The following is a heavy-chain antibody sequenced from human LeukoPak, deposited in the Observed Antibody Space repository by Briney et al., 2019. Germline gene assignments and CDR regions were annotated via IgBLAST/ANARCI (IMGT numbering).Heavy chain of an antibody. CDR2: INPSGGST. J-gene: IGHJ6*02. Sequence: GASVKVSCKASGYTFTSYYMHWVRQAPGQGLEWKGIINPSGGSTSYAQKFQGRVTMTRDTSTSTVYMELSSLRSEDTAVYYCARDDSRAAKASYYYYGMDVWGQGTTVTVSS. D-gene: IGHD2-15*01. CDR1: GYTFTSYY. V-gene: IGHV1-46*01. CDR3: ARDDSRAAKASYYYYGMDV.